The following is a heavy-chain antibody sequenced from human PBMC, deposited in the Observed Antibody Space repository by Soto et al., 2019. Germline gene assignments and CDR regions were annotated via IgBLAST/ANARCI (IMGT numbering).Heavy chain of an antibody. CDR2: ISAYNGNT. Sequence: QVQLVQSGAEVKKPGASVKVSCKASGYTFTSYGISWVRQAPGQGLEWMGWISAYNGNTNDAQKLQGRVTMTTDTSTSTAYMELRSLRSDDTAVYYCARDSVPRIAVAGRGWFDPWGQGTLVTVSS. V-gene: IGHV1-18*01. CDR3: ARDSVPRIAVAGRGWFDP. J-gene: IGHJ5*02. CDR1: GYTFTSYG. D-gene: IGHD6-19*01.